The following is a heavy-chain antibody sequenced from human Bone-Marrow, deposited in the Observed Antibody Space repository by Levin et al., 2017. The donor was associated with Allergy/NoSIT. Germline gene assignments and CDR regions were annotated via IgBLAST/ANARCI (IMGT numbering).Heavy chain of an antibody. CDR2: IWYDGSNK. Sequence: GGSLRLSCAASGFTFSSYGMHWVRQAPGKGLEWVAVIWYDGSNKYYADSVKGRFTISRDNSKNTLYLQMNSLRAEDTAVYYCARDRNGNAHFDYWGQGTLVTVSS. D-gene: IGHD1-1*01. CDR1: GFTFSSYG. J-gene: IGHJ4*02. CDR3: ARDRNGNAHFDY. V-gene: IGHV3-33*01.